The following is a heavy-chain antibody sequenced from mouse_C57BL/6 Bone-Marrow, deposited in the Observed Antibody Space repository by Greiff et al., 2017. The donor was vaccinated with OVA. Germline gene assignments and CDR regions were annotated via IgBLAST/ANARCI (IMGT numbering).Heavy chain of an antibody. CDR3: ARGSSSLFDY. J-gene: IGHJ2*01. V-gene: IGHV5-16*01. CDR1: GFTFSDYY. Sequence: DVKLVESEGGLVQPGSSMKLSCTASGFTFSDYYMAWVRQVPEKGLEWVANINYDGSSTYYLDSLKSRFIISRDNAKNILYLQMSSLKSEDTATYYCARGSSSLFDYWGQGTTLTVSS. CDR2: INYDGSST. D-gene: IGHD1-1*01.